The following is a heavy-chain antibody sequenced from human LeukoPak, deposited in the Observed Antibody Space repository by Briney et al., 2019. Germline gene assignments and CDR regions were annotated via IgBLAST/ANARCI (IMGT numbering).Heavy chain of an antibody. V-gene: IGHV3-48*01. CDR2: ISASGSNI. J-gene: IGHJ4*02. CDR1: GFPFSSYS. Sequence: PGGSLRLSCAASGFPFSSYSMNWVRQAPGKGLEWVSYISASGSNIYYLDSVKGRFTVSRDNAMNSLFLQMDRPRAEDTAVYYCVRVKGTYFDFWGQGTPVTVSS. D-gene: IGHD1-1*01. CDR3: VRVKGTYFDF.